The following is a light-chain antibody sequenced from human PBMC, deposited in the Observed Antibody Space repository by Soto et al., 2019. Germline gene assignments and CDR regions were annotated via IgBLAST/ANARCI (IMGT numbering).Light chain of an antibody. J-gene: IGKJ5*01. CDR3: QQRNIWPPVT. CDR1: QSVGSSY. Sequence: EIVLTQSPVTLSLSPGARATLSCRSSQSVGSSYLAWYQQKPGQAPRLLXYGASSRATGIPDRFSGSGSGTDFTLTISRLEPEDFAVYYCQQRNIWPPVTFGQGTRLEI. CDR2: GAS. V-gene: IGKV3D-20*02.